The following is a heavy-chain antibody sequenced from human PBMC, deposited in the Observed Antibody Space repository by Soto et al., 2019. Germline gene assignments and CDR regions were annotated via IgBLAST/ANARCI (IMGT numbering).Heavy chain of an antibody. CDR3: ARSFDGHYAFVI. CDR1: GGSISSYY. V-gene: IGHV4-59*05. Sequence: PSETPSLTCTVSGGSISSYYWSWIRQPPGKGLEWIGSIYYSGSTYYNPSLKSRVTISVDTSKNQFSLKLSSVTAADTAAYYCARSFDGHYAFVIRGQGTLVTVSS. CDR2: IYYSGST. D-gene: IGHD3-9*01. J-gene: IGHJ3*02.